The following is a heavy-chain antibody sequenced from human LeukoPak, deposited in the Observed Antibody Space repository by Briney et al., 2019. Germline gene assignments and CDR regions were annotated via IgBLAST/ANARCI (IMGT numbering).Heavy chain of an antibody. J-gene: IGHJ4*02. Sequence: PGGSLRLSCAASGFTVSSNYMSWVRQAPGKGLEWVSVIYSGGSTYYADSVKGRFTISRHNSKNTLYLQMNSLRAEDTAVYYCTKDLMTGFSSGWYFAYWGQGTLVTVSS. CDR2: IYSGGST. CDR3: TKDLMTGFSSGWYFAY. D-gene: IGHD6-19*01. CDR1: GFTVSSNY. V-gene: IGHV3-53*04.